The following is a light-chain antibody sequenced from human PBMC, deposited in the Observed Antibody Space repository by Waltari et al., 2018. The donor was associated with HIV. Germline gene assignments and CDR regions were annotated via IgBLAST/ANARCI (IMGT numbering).Light chain of an antibody. J-gene: IGKJ2*03. Sequence: EIVFTQSPGPLSLSQGERATLSCRASQSVTNNYLAWYQQRPRQPPRLLIYDASTRATGIPDFTLTISRLEPEDFAVYYCQHYVTTMYSFGQGTKLEI. CDR2: DAS. V-gene: IGKV3-20*01. CDR3: QHYVTTMYS. CDR1: QSVTNNY.